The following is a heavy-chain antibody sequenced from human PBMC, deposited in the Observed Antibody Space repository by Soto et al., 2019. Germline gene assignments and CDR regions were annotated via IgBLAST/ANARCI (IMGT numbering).Heavy chain of an antibody. V-gene: IGHV3-21*01. CDR2: ISSSSSYI. D-gene: IGHD6-13*01. Sequence: GGSLRLSCAASGFTFSSYSMNWVRQAPGKGLEWVSSISSSSSYIYYADSVKGRFTISRDNAKNSLYLQMNSLRAEDTAVYYCARDDGPIAAAGYDYWGQGTLVTVS. CDR1: GFTFSSYS. CDR3: ARDDGPIAAAGYDY. J-gene: IGHJ4*02.